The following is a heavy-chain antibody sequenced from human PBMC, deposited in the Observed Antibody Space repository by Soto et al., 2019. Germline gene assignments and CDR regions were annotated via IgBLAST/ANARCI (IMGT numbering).Heavy chain of an antibody. CDR1: GYTFTSYY. J-gene: IGHJ3*02. Sequence: ASVKVSCKASGYTFTSYYMHWVRQAPGQGLEWMGIINPSGGSTSYAQKFQGRVTMTRDTSTSTVYMELSSLRSEDTAVYYCARVNMGTTVTKYAFDIWGQGTMVTVSS. V-gene: IGHV1-46*03. CDR2: INPSGGST. D-gene: IGHD4-17*01. CDR3: ARVNMGTTVTKYAFDI.